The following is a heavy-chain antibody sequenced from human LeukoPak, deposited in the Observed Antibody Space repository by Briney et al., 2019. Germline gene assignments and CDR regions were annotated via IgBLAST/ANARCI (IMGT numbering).Heavy chain of an antibody. CDR3: ARDPIYTAKDYYFDY. CDR1: GGSIYSTSDY. CDR2: IYYTGDT. J-gene: IGHJ4*02. Sequence: SETLSLTCTVSGGSIYSTSDYWGWIRQPPGKGLEWIGNIYYTGDTYYKSSLKSRVTISVDTSKNQFSLRLSSVTAADTAVYYCARDPIYTAKDYYFDYWGQGTLVIVSS. D-gene: IGHD3-16*01. V-gene: IGHV4-39*07.